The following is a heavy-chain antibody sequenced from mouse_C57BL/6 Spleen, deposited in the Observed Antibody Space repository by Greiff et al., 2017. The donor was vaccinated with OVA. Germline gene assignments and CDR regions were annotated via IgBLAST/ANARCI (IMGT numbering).Heavy chain of an antibody. D-gene: IGHD2-12*01. J-gene: IGHJ1*03. Sequence: EVKLVESEGGLVQPGSSMKLSCTASGFTFSDYHMAWVRQVPEKGLEWVANINYDGSSTYYLDSLKSRFIISRDNAKNILYLQMSSLKSEDTATYYCARTYEGGYFDVWGTGTTVTVSS. CDR3: ARTYEGGYFDV. CDR1: GFTFSDYH. V-gene: IGHV5-16*01. CDR2: INYDGSST.